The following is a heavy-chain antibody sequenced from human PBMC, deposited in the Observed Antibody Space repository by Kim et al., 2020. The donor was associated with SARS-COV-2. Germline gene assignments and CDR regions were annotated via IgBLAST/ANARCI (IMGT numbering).Heavy chain of an antibody. J-gene: IGHJ5*02. CDR2: ISSSASTI. D-gene: IGHD1-26*01. Sequence: GGSLRLSCAASGFTFSSYSMNWVRQAPGKGLEWLSYISSSASTIYYADSVKGRFTISRDNAKNSLYLQMNSLRDEDTAVYYCARGRGVTYYDWFDPWGQGTLVTVSS. V-gene: IGHV3-48*02. CDR3: ARGRGVTYYDWFDP. CDR1: GFTFSSYS.